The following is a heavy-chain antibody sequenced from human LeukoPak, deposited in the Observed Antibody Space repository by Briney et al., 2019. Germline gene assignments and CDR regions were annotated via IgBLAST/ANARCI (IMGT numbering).Heavy chain of an antibody. CDR2: TNWNGDIS. D-gene: IGHD6-13*01. Sequence: GGSLRLSCAASGFTFDDYGMSWVRQAPGKGLQWVAGTNWNGDISGYADSVKGRFTISRANAKNSLYLQLNSLRVEDTALYYCARDHYTSNWPSDFWGQGTLVTVSS. V-gene: IGHV3-20*04. CDR1: GFTFDDYG. J-gene: IGHJ4*02. CDR3: ARDHYTSNWPSDF.